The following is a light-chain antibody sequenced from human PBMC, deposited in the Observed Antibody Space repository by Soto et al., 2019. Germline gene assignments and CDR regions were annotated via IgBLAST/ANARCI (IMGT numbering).Light chain of an antibody. J-gene: IGKJ3*01. Sequence: DIQMTQSPSSVSASVGDRVTITCRASQGISTWLAWYQQKPGKAPNLLIYSASTLQSGVPSRLSGSRSGTDFTLTISRRQPEDFATYFCQQGDSFTLTCGPGTKVGI. V-gene: IGKV1-12*01. CDR2: SAS. CDR3: QQGDSFTLT. CDR1: QGISTW.